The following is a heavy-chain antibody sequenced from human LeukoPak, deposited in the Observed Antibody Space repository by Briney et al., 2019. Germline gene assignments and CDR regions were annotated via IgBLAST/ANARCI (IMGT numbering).Heavy chain of an antibody. D-gene: IGHD4-17*01. CDR2: ISSSRSYI. CDR1: GFTFSSYS. V-gene: IGHV3-21*01. Sequence: PGGSLRLSCAASGFTFSSYSMNWVRQAPGKGLEWVSFISSSRSYIYYADSVKGRFTISRDNAKNSLYLQMNSLRAEDTAVYYCARDLRAGLLPLEDYWGQGTLVTVSS. J-gene: IGHJ4*02. CDR3: ARDLRAGLLPLEDY.